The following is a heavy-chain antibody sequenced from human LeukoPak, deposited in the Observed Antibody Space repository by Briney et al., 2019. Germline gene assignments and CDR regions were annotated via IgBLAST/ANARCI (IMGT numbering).Heavy chain of an antibody. CDR2: INPNSGGT. CDR3: ARVSRKLRYFDWLGY. J-gene: IGHJ4*02. D-gene: IGHD3-9*01. Sequence: ASVKVSCKASGYTFTGYYMRWVRQAPGQGLEWMGWINPNSGGTNYAQKFQGRVTMTRDTSISTAYMELSRLRSDDTAVYYCARVSRKLRYFDWLGYWGQGTLVTVSS. V-gene: IGHV1-2*02. CDR1: GYTFTGYY.